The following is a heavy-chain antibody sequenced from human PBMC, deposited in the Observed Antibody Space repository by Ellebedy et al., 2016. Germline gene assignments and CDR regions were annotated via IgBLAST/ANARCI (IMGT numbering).Heavy chain of an antibody. CDR3: ARGLYSTTYYYYGMDV. Sequence: GGSLRLSCAASGFTVSTNYMKWVRQAPGKGLEWVSAIFSDGNTYYADSVKGRFTISRDNSKNTLYLQMNSLRAEDTAVYYCARGLYSTTYYYYGMDVWGQGTTVTVSS. J-gene: IGHJ6*02. V-gene: IGHV3-53*05. D-gene: IGHD1-1*01. CDR2: IFSDGNT. CDR1: GFTVSTNY.